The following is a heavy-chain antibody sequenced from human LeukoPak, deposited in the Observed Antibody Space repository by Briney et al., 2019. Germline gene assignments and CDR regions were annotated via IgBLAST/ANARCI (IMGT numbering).Heavy chain of an antibody. Sequence: SETLSLTCTVSGGSISSYYWNWIRQPPGKGLEWIGYIYYSGSTYYNPSLKSRVTISVDTSKNQFSLKLSSVTAADTAVYYCARYYYDSSGSFDYWGQGTLVTVSS. J-gene: IGHJ4*02. D-gene: IGHD3-22*01. CDR1: GGSISSYY. CDR3: ARYYYDSSGSFDY. V-gene: IGHV4-59*12. CDR2: IYYSGST.